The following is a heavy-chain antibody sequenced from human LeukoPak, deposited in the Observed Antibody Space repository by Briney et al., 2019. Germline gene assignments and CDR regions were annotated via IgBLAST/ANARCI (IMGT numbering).Heavy chain of an antibody. Sequence: EASVKVSCKASGHTLSSYAPSWVRQAPGQGLEWMGKIIPIFGTAHYAQKFQGRVTITGDKSTSTAYMELSSLRSEDTAVYYCARDPYYYDSSVNYWGQGTLVTVSS. CDR1: GHTLSSYA. CDR2: IIPIFGTA. V-gene: IGHV1-69*06. J-gene: IGHJ4*02. CDR3: ARDPYYYDSSVNY. D-gene: IGHD3-22*01.